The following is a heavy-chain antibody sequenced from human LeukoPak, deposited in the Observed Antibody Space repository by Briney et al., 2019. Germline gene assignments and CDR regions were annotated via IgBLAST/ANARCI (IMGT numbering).Heavy chain of an antibody. Sequence: GGSLRLSCAASGFTVSSNYMSWVRQAPGKGLEWVSVIYSGGNTYYADSMKGRFTISRDNSKNTLYLQMNSLRAEDTAVYYCARESYARGYSYGFDYWGQGTLVTVSS. CDR1: GFTVSSNY. CDR3: ARESYARGYSYGFDY. D-gene: IGHD5-18*01. V-gene: IGHV3-53*01. CDR2: IYSGGNT. J-gene: IGHJ4*02.